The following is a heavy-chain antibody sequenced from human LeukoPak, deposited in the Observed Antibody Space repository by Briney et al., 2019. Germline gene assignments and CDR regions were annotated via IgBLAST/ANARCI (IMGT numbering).Heavy chain of an antibody. V-gene: IGHV1-46*01. Sequence: ASVKVSCKASGYTFTGYYMHWVRQAPGQGLEWMGVINPSSGSTNYAQNFQGGVTMTRDTSTSTVYMELSSLRSEDTAMYYCAIMSRVDTGKSPFDDWGQGSLVTVSS. CDR1: GYTFTGYY. CDR3: AIMSRVDTGKSPFDD. CDR2: INPSSGST. J-gene: IGHJ4*02. D-gene: IGHD5-18*01.